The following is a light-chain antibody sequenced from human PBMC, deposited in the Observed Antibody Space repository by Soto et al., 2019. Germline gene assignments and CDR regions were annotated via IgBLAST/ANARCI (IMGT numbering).Light chain of an antibody. CDR1: QSIKNN. V-gene: IGKV3-11*01. J-gene: IGKJ5*01. Sequence: EVVLTQSPATLSVSPGERATLSCRASQSIKNNIAWYQKKTGQAPRLLIDDVANRATGIPPRFSGSGSGTDFTLIIRNVEPGDFAVYYCQHLTTFGQGTRLEMK. CDR3: QHLTT. CDR2: DVA.